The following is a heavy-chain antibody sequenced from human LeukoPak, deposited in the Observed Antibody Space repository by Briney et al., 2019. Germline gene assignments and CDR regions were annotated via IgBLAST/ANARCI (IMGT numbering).Heavy chain of an antibody. J-gene: IGHJ4*02. CDR2: IYDTGST. Sequence: SETLSLNCTVAGGSISSYYWIWIRQPPGQGLEGIWYIYDTGSTNYNPSLTSRVNIAVDTSKHQFSLNLTSVTAADTAVYYCARWGSIAVARFDYWGQGTLVTVSS. CDR1: GGSISSYY. D-gene: IGHD6-6*01. V-gene: IGHV4-59*01. CDR3: ARWGSIAVARFDY.